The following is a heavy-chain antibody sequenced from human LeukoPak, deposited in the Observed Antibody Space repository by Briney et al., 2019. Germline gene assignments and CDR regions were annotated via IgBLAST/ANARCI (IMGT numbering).Heavy chain of an antibody. Sequence: SETLSLTCTVSGGSISGYYWTWIRQPPGPGLEWIGQIHYSGKADYNPSLKSRITISVDTSKNQMSLKLTSVTAADTAIYHCARFGVNYDMDVWGQGTTVTV. CDR2: IHYSGKA. D-gene: IGHD3-16*01. CDR1: GGSISGYY. V-gene: IGHV4-59*01. J-gene: IGHJ6*02. CDR3: ARFGVNYDMDV.